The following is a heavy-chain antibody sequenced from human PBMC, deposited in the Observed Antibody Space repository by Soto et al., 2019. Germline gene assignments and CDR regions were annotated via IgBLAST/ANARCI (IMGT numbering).Heavy chain of an antibody. D-gene: IGHD1-7*01. Sequence: PGGSLRLSCAASGFTFSSYEMNWVRQSPGKGLEWVSYVSSSGSTIYYADSVKGRFTISRDTAKNSLYLLMNSLRAEDTAVYYWARVHNLNYLSYYYYYGMDVWGQGTTVTVPS. CDR3: ARVHNLNYLSYYYYYGMDV. J-gene: IGHJ6*02. CDR2: VSSSGSTI. CDR1: GFTFSSYE. V-gene: IGHV3-48*03.